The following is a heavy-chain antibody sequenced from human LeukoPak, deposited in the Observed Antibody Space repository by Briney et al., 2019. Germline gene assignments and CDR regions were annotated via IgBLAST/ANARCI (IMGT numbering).Heavy chain of an antibody. D-gene: IGHD2-8*01. J-gene: IGHJ4*02. V-gene: IGHV3-7*01. CDR1: GFTFSSYW. Sequence: GGSLRLSRAVSGFTFSSYWMNWVRQAPGKGLEWVANIKQDGSEKNYVDSVKGRFTISRDNAKSSLFLQMNDLRAEDTAVYYCAKGGRGNGEVYWGQGTLVTVSS. CDR2: IKQDGSEK. CDR3: AKGGRGNGEVY.